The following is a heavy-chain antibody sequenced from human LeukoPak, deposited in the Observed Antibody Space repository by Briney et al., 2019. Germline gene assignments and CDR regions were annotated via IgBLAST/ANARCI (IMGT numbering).Heavy chain of an antibody. J-gene: IGHJ6*03. V-gene: IGHV4-34*01. CDR3: AREAVPGTWNYLGYYYYMDV. D-gene: IGHD1-7*01. Sequence: PSETLSLPCAVYGGSFSGYYWSWIRQPPGKGLEWIGEINHSGSTNYNPSLKSRVTISVDTSKNQFSLKLSSVTAADTAVYYCAREAVPGTWNYLGYYYYMDVWGKGTTVTISS. CDR2: INHSGST. CDR1: GGSFSGYY.